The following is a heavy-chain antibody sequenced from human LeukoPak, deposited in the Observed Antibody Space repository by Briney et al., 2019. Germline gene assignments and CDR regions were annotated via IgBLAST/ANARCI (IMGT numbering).Heavy chain of an antibody. D-gene: IGHD3-10*01. J-gene: IGHJ6*04. CDR1: GFTFSSYG. Sequence: GRSXXXXXXASGFTFSSYGMHWVRQAPGKGLXGXXXXSYDGSNKYYADSVKGRFTISRANSKNTLYLQMNSLRAEDTAVYYCASSGGFGEFYYYGMDVWGKGTTVTVSS. CDR3: ASSGGFGEFYYYGMDV. CDR2: XSYDGSNK. V-gene: IGHV3-30*03.